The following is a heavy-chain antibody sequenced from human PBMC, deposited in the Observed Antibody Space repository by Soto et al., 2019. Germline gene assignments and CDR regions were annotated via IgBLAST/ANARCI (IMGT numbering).Heavy chain of an antibody. V-gene: IGHV5-51*01. D-gene: IGHD6-13*01. Sequence: ESLNISCNGSGYSFTSYWIVWVRQMPGKGLEWMGIIYPGDSDTRYSPSFQGQVTISADKSISTAYLQWSSLKASDTAMYYCAGSYSSSWYGNWFDPWGQGTLVTVSS. CDR3: AGSYSSSWYGNWFDP. CDR1: GYSFTSYW. J-gene: IGHJ5*02. CDR2: IYPGDSDT.